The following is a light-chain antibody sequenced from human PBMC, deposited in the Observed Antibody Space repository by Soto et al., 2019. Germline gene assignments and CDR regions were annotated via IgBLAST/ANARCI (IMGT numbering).Light chain of an antibody. CDR2: DAS. J-gene: IGKJ5*01. Sequence: IQMTQSPSSLYAPVGDRVTITCQASQNINNYLNWYQQKPGRAPKLLIYDASNLEAGVPSRFRGSGSGTDFTFTISRLQPEDIATYYCQQYENLPTFGQGTGLEIK. CDR3: QQYENLPT. V-gene: IGKV1-33*01. CDR1: QNINNY.